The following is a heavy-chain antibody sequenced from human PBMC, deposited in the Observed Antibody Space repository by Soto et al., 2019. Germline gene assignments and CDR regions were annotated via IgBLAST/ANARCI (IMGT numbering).Heavy chain of an antibody. V-gene: IGHV4-59*01. J-gene: IGHJ6*02. Sequence: QVQLQESGPGLVNPSETLSLTCTVSGGSISFSYWNWIRQPPGKGLEWIGYIYYSGSPNYNPSLRSRVTMSLDTSKSQFSLKLSSVTAADTAVYFCARAPSLRYISAAPYGMDVWGQGTTVTVSS. D-gene: IGHD6-13*01. CDR3: ARAPSLRYISAAPYGMDV. CDR2: IYYSGSP. CDR1: GGSISFSY.